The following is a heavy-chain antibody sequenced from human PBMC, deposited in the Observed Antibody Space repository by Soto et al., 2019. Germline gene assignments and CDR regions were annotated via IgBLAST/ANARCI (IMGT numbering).Heavy chain of an antibody. CDR1: GGSISSGDYY. CDR3: ASIKPPIFGVVAGFDY. CDR2: IYYSGST. Sequence: SETLSLTCTVSGGSISSGDYYWSWIRQPPGKGLEWIGYIYYSGSTYYNPSLKSRVTISVDTSKNQFSLKLSSVTAADPAVYSCASIKPPIFGVVAGFDYWGQETLVTVSS. V-gene: IGHV4-30-4*01. J-gene: IGHJ4*02. D-gene: IGHD3-3*01.